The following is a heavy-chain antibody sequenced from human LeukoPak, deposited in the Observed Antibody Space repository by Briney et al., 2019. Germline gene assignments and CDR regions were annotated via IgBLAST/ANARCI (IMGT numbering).Heavy chain of an antibody. J-gene: IGHJ5*02. D-gene: IGHD1-1*01. CDR2: IIPLFGTP. Sequence: ASVKVSCKASGGTFSSYTISWVRQAPGQGLEWMGGIIPLFGTPDYAQKFQDRLTITADESTTTAYMELSSLRSEDTAVYYCARDTPLRLENWFDPWGQGTLVTVSS. CDR3: ARDTPLRLENWFDP. CDR1: GGTFSSYT. V-gene: IGHV1-69*13.